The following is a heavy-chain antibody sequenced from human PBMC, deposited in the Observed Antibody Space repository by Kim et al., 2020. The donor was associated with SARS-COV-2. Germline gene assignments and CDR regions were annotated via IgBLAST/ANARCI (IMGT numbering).Heavy chain of an antibody. CDR3: AKELVLMIRPCIFDY. Sequence: GGSLRLSCAASGFSFSSYDMQWVRQAPGKGLEWVADISFDGNTEYYADSVKGRFSISRDNAKNTLYLQMNSLRIEDTAVYYCAKELVLMIRPCIFDYWGQGTLLTVSS. CDR1: GFSFSSYD. D-gene: IGHD3-16*01. CDR2: ISFDGNTE. V-gene: IGHV3-30*18. J-gene: IGHJ4*02.